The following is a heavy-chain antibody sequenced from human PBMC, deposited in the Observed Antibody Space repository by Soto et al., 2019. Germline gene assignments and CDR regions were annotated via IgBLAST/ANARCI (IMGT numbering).Heavy chain of an antibody. V-gene: IGHV6-1*01. CDR2: TYYRSKWYN. J-gene: IGHJ5*02. CDR3: ARDKHDYFNRGIGFDT. CDR1: GYSVSSNGAA. Sequence: PSQTLSLTCAISGYSVSSNGAAWNWIRQSPSRGLEWLGRTYYRSKWYNDYAVSVKSRITINPDTSKSQFSLQPNSVTPEDTAVYYCARDKHDYFNRGIGFDTWGQGILVTVSS. D-gene: IGHD4-17*01.